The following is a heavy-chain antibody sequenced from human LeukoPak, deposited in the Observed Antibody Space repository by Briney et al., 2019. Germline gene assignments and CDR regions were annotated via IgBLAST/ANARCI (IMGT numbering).Heavy chain of an antibody. J-gene: IGHJ4*02. CDR1: GFTFSSYS. V-gene: IGHV3-21*01. CDR3: ARVGSSSWNLAY. Sequence: PGGSLRLSCAASGFTFSSYSMNWVRQAPGKGLEWVSSISSSSSYIYYADSVKGRFTISRDNAENSLYLQMNSLRAEDTAVYYCARVGSSSWNLAYWGQGTLVTVSS. D-gene: IGHD6-13*01. CDR2: ISSSSSYI.